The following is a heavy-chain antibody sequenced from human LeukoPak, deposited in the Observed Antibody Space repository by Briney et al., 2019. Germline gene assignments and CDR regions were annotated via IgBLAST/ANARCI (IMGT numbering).Heavy chain of an antibody. Sequence: SGPTLVKPTQTLTLTCTFSGFSLSTSGVGVGWIRQPPGKALEWVALIYWDDDKRYSPSLKSRLTITKDTSKNQVVLTMTNMDPVDTATYYCAYRNLMTVAGIGYSFDSWGQGALVTVSS. D-gene: IGHD6-19*01. CDR2: IYWDDDK. CDR3: AYRNLMTVAGIGYSFDS. J-gene: IGHJ4*02. V-gene: IGHV2-5*02. CDR1: GFSLSTSGVG.